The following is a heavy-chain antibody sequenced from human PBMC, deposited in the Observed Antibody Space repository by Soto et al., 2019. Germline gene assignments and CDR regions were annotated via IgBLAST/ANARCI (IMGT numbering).Heavy chain of an antibody. CDR1: GYTFTGYY. CDR2: INPNSGGT. CDR3: ERCISKGEFDSSTSY. V-gene: IGHV1-2*02. Sequence: ASVTVSCKASGYTFTGYYMHWVRQAPGQGLEWMGWINPNSGGTNYAQKFQGRVTMTRDTSIGTAYMELSRLRSDDTAVYYGERCISKGEFDSSTSYWGQGTLVTVSS. D-gene: IGHD6-6*01. J-gene: IGHJ4*02.